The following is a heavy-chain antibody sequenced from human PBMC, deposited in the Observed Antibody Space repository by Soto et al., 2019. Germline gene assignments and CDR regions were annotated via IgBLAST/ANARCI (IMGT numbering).Heavy chain of an antibody. J-gene: IGHJ4*02. CDR1: GLTFNRYA. CDR2: ISGSGGST. D-gene: IGHD6-13*01. Sequence: LSCAAAGLTFNRYAMSWFLQAPVKGLEWVSAISGSGGSTYYADSVKGRFAISRDNSKNTLYLQMNSLRAEDTAVYYCAKGSEAGPRNYFDYWGQATLVTVSS. V-gene: IGHV3-23*01. CDR3: AKGSEAGPRNYFDY.